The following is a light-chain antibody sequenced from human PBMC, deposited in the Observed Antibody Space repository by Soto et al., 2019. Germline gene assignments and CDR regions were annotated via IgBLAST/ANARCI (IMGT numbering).Light chain of an antibody. V-gene: IGLV2-14*01. J-gene: IGLJ1*01. Sequence: QSVLTQPASVSASPGQSITISCAGTSSDVGGWPHVSWYQQHPGKAPKLVIYEVSNRPSGVSSRFSGSKSGSTASLTISGLQAEDEADYYCSSYTSTGTPVFGTGTKLTVL. CDR1: SSDVGGWPH. CDR2: EVS. CDR3: SSYTSTGTPV.